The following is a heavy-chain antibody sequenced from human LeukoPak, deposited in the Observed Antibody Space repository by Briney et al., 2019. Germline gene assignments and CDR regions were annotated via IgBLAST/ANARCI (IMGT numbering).Heavy chain of an antibody. CDR2: IIPIFGTA. J-gene: IGHJ6*02. Sequence: SVKVSCKASGGTFSSYAISWVRQAPGQGLEWMGGIIPIFGTANYAQKFQGRVTNTADESTSTAYMELSSLRSEDTAVYYCARRVAYSSSWLYGMDVWGQGTTVTVSS. CDR1: GGTFSSYA. CDR3: ARRVAYSSSWLYGMDV. V-gene: IGHV1-69*13. D-gene: IGHD6-13*01.